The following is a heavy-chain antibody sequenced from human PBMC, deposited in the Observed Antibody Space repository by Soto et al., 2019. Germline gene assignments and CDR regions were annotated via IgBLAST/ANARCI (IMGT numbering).Heavy chain of an antibody. Sequence: SETLSLTCTVSGASIRSSAYWGWIRQPPGKGLEWIGSIYSIGNTYYNPSLKSGVTISADTSKNQFSLKLSSVTAADTAVYYCARAPRGNYGYPSYFDYWGQGTLVTVSS. V-gene: IGHV4-39*07. CDR1: GASIRSSAY. CDR3: ARAPRGNYGYPSYFDY. D-gene: IGHD3-10*01. J-gene: IGHJ4*02. CDR2: IYSIGNT.